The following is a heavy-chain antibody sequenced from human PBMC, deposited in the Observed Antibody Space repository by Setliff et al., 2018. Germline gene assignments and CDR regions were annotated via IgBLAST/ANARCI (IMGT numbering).Heavy chain of an antibody. CDR1: GDSISRAKYY. CDR3: ARVTGISYMDV. Sequence: SETLSLTCTVSGDSISRAKYYWSWIRQSAGKGLECLGRIYTDGSTKYNPSLNSRVTLLIDTAKNQISLRLSSVTAADTAVYFCARVTGISYMDVWGKGTTVTVSS. J-gene: IGHJ6*03. CDR2: IYTDGST. V-gene: IGHV4-61*02.